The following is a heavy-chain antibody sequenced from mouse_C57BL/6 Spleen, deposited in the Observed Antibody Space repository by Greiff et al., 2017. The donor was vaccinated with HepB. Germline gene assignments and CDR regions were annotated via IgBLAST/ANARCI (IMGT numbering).Heavy chain of an antibody. CDR3: ARRDYGSSYVNWFAY. V-gene: IGHV5-17*01. J-gene: IGHJ3*01. Sequence: EVKLVESGGGLVKPGGSLKLSCAASGFTFSDYGMHWVRQAPEKGLEWVAYISSGSSTIYYADTVKGRFTISRDNAKNTLFLQMTSLRSEDTAMYYCARRDYGSSYVNWFAYWGQGTLVTVSA. CDR1: GFTFSDYG. CDR2: ISSGSSTI. D-gene: IGHD1-1*01.